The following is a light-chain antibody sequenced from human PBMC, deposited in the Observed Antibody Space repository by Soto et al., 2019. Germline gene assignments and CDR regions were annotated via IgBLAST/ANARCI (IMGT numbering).Light chain of an antibody. CDR1: QSVRSN. Sequence: EIVMTQSPATLSVSPGERATLSCRASQSVRSNLAWYQQKPGQAPRLLIYGASTRATGIPARFSGNGSGTEFTLIISSLQSEDFAIYYCQHYNNWPPWTFGQGTRVEIK. CDR2: GAS. V-gene: IGKV3-15*01. CDR3: QHYNNWPPWT. J-gene: IGKJ1*01.